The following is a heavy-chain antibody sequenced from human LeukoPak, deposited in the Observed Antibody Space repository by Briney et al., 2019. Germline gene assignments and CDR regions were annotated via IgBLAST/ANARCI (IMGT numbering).Heavy chain of an antibody. Sequence: PSETLSLTCTLSGGSISSYYWSWIRQPPGKGLEWIGYIYYSGSTNYNPSLESRVTISVDTSKNQFSLKLSSVTAADTAVYYCARTTEGGYTYDYFYYYYMDVWGKGTTVTISS. CDR1: GGSISSYY. V-gene: IGHV4-59*01. CDR2: IYYSGST. J-gene: IGHJ6*03. CDR3: ARTTEGGYTYDYFYYYYMDV. D-gene: IGHD5-18*01.